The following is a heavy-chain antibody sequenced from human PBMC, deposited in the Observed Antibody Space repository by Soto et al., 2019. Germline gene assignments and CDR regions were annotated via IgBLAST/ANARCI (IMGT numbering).Heavy chain of an antibody. Sequence: QVQLVESGGGVVQPGGSLRVSCTASGFTFSTYGMHWVRQAPGKGLEWVAFISNDGSRKYYGDSVRGRFTSSRDNSENTLYLQMNSLKAEDTAMYYCAKDFVTTWYFDRWGRGTLVTVSS. CDR2: ISNDGSRK. V-gene: IGHV3-30*18. J-gene: IGHJ2*01. CDR1: GFTFSTYG. D-gene: IGHD4-17*01. CDR3: AKDFVTTWYFDR.